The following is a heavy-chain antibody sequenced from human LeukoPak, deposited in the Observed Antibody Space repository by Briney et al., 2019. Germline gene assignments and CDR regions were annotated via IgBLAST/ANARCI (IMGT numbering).Heavy chain of an antibody. Sequence: PGRSLRLSCAASGFTFSSYGMHWVRQAPGKGLEWVAVIWYDGSNKYYADSVKGRFTIPRDNSKNTLYLQMNSLRAEDTAVYYCARVGPRYDSSGYYYYFDYWGQGTLVTVSS. V-gene: IGHV3-33*01. CDR1: GFTFSSYG. CDR3: ARVGPRYDSSGYYYYFDY. J-gene: IGHJ4*02. D-gene: IGHD3-22*01. CDR2: IWYDGSNK.